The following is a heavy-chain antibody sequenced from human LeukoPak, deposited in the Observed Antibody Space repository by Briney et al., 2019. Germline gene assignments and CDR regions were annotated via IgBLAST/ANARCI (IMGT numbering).Heavy chain of an antibody. J-gene: IGHJ3*02. Sequence: PGTSLRLSCAASGSTFSLHGMHWVRQAPGKGLEWVAVIWYDGSKSNYIDSAKGRFTVSRDNSKNMLFLQMSSLRAEDTAVYYCMRYVGDLYAFDIWGQGTMVTVSS. CDR3: MRYVGDLYAFDI. CDR2: IWYDGSKS. V-gene: IGHV3-33*02. CDR1: GSTFSLHG. D-gene: IGHD3-10*02.